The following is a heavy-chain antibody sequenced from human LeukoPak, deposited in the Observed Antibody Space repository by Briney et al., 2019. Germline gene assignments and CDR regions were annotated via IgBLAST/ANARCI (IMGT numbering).Heavy chain of an antibody. Sequence: ASVKVSCKASGYTFTSYAMNWVRQAPGQGLEWMGWINTNTGNPTYAQGFTGRFVFSLDTSVSTAYLQISSLKAEDTAVYYYARVGSEIAPYYDFWSGYHLGAFDIWGQGTMVTVSS. V-gene: IGHV7-4-1*02. J-gene: IGHJ3*02. D-gene: IGHD3-3*01. CDR1: GYTFTSYA. CDR3: ARVGSEIAPYYDFWSGYHLGAFDI. CDR2: INTNTGNP.